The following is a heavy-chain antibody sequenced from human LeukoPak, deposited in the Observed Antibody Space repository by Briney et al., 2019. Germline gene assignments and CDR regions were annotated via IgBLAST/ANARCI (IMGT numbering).Heavy chain of an antibody. CDR3: ARAGYYRFDY. V-gene: IGHV3-74*01. J-gene: IGHJ4*02. D-gene: IGHD2/OR15-2a*01. CDR1: GFTFSTSW. CDR2: INSDGTTI. Sequence: PAGSLRLSCAASGFTFSTSWMHWVREAPGKGLVWVSRINSDGTTIDYADSVKGRFTITRDNAKNTLYLQMNSLRDENTAVYYCARAGYYRFDYWGQGTLVTVSS.